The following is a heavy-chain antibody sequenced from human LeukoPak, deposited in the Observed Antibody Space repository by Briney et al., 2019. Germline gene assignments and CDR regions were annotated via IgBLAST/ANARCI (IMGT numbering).Heavy chain of an antibody. D-gene: IGHD1-14*01. CDR1: GYTLTELS. CDR2: IIPIFGTA. Sequence: SVKVSCKVSGYTLTELSMHWVRQAPGKGLEWMGGIIPIFGTANYAQKFQGRVTITADESTSTAYMELSSLRSEDTAVYYCARGPYGGIDYWGQGTLVTVSS. CDR3: ARGPYGGIDY. V-gene: IGHV1-69*13. J-gene: IGHJ4*02.